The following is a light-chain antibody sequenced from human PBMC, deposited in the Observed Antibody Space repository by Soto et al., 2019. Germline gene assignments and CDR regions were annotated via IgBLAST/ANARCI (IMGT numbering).Light chain of an antibody. Sequence: IAVTQAQGTLSRASRERASLAFRASQSVSNNYVAYHQQKPGPPPRLLNYGASNRATGIPDIFSGSASATDFTLTISRLEPEYFAVYYRQQYGSSGTFGQGTKVDVK. CDR1: QSVSNNY. J-gene: IGKJ1*01. V-gene: IGKV3-20*01. CDR3: QQYGSSGT. CDR2: GAS.